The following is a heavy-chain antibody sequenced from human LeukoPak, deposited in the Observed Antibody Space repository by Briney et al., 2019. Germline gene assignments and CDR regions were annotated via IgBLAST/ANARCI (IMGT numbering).Heavy chain of an antibody. CDR3: ARVVAGYYFDF. CDR1: GFTFSNAW. J-gene: IGHJ4*02. CDR2: ISTGGSIT. D-gene: IGHD6-19*01. V-gene: IGHV3-11*01. Sequence: GGSLRLSCAASGFTFSNAWMSWVRQAPGKGLEWISHISTGGSITYYADSVKGRFTISRDNAKNSLYLQMSSLRAEDTALYYCARVVAGYYFDFWGQGTLVTVSS.